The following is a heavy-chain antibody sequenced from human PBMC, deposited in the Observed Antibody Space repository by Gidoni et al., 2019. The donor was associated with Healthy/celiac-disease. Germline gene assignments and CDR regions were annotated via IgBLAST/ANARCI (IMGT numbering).Heavy chain of an antibody. V-gene: IGHV3-30-3*01. D-gene: IGHD3-22*01. Sequence: QVQLVASGGGVVQPGRSLRLSCAASGFTFSSYAMHWVRQAPGKGLEWVAVISYDGSNKYYADSVKGRFTISRDNSKNTLYLKMNSLRAEDTAVYYCARGPRSLGYYDSSGYASAWGQGTLVTVSS. CDR3: ARGPRSLGYYDSSGYASA. J-gene: IGHJ5*02. CDR2: ISYDGSNK. CDR1: GFTFSSYA.